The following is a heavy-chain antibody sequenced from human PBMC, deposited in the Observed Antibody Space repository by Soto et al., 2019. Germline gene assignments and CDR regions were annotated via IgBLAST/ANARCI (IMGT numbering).Heavy chain of an antibody. CDR1: GFTFSSYA. D-gene: IGHD3-10*01. V-gene: IGHV3-23*01. Sequence: GGSLRLSCAASGFTFSSYAMSWVRQAPGKGLEWVSAISGSGGSTYYADSVKGRFTISRDNSKNTLYLQMNSLRAEDTAVYYCAKDGAYGSGSYYTADYFDYWGQGTLVTVSS. CDR3: AKDGAYGSGSYYTADYFDY. CDR2: ISGSGGST. J-gene: IGHJ4*02.